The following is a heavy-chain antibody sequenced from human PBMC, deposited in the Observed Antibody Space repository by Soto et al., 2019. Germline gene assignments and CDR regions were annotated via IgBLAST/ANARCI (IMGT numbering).Heavy chain of an antibody. CDR3: VRESGVAADC. CDR1: GFTFDIHW. D-gene: IGHD6-19*01. J-gene: IGHJ4*02. V-gene: IGHV3-74*01. Sequence: ESGGVLVQPGGSLRLSCVASGFTFDIHWMHWVRQAPGEGLVWVSRIKTDGYAAAYADSVKGRFTISRDNTKNTVYLQMNSLRAEDTAVYFCVRESGVAADCWGQGTLVTVSS. CDR2: IKTDGYAA.